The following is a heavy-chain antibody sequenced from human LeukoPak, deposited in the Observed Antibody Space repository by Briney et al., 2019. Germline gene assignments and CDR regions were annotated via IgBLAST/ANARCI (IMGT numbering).Heavy chain of an antibody. V-gene: IGHV4-61*02. J-gene: IGHJ4*02. CDR3: ARRQDGHDY. CDR1: GGFISSGFYY. CDR2: IYTSGST. Sequence: SQTLSLTCTVSGGFISSGFYYWSWIRQPAGKGLEWIGRIYTSGSTNYNPSLKSRVTISLDTSRNQFSLKLSSVTAADTAVYYCARRQDGHDYWGQGTLVTVSS.